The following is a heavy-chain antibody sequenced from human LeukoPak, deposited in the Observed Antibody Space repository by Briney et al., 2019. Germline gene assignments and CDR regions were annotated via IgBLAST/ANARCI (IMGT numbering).Heavy chain of an antibody. CDR1: GGTFSSYA. V-gene: IGHV1-69*13. CDR3: ARDGRSPGSTSLLHWFDP. CDR2: IIPIFGTA. D-gene: IGHD2-2*01. Sequence: SVKVSCKASGGTFSSYAISWVRQAPGQGLEWMGGIIPIFGTANYAQKFQGRVTITADESTSTAYTELSSLRSEDTAVYYCARDGRSPGSTSLLHWFDPWGQGTLVTVSS. J-gene: IGHJ5*02.